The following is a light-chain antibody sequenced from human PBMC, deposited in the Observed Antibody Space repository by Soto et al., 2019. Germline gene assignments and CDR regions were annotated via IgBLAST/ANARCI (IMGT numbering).Light chain of an antibody. J-gene: IGKJ5*01. CDR1: QSISSW. CDR2: KAS. CDR3: QQYNSLIT. Sequence: DIQMTQSPSTLSASVGDRVSTTCRASQSISSWLAWYQQKPGKAPKLLIYKASSLESGVPSRFSGSGSGTEFTLTISSLQPDDFATYYCQQYNSLITFGQGTRLEIK. V-gene: IGKV1-5*03.